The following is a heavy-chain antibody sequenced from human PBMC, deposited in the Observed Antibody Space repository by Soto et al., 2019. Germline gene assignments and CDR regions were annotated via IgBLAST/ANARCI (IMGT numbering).Heavy chain of an antibody. J-gene: IGHJ4*02. Sequence: QVQLVESGGGLVRPGGSLRLSCAASGFTFSDYYMAWIRQAPGKGLEWVSYISSSSTYTNYADSVKGRFTISRDNAKSSLYLQMNSLRVEDTAVYCCARYDSGGYYIEYWGQGTLVTVSS. CDR3: ARYDSGGYYIEY. D-gene: IGHD3-22*01. CDR2: ISSSSTYT. V-gene: IGHV3-11*06. CDR1: GFTFSDYY.